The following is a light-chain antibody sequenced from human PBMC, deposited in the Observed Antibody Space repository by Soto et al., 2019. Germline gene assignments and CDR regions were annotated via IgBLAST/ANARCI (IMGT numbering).Light chain of an antibody. CDR3: QQYNDWPPVT. CDR2: WAS. Sequence: DIVMTQSPDSLAVSLGERATINCRSSQSVVFASSDRNYLAWYQQRPGHPPKLLFSWASTRQSGVPDRFSASGSGTDFTLTISSLQAEDVAVYYCQQYNDWPPVTFGGGTKVEIK. CDR1: QSVVFASSDRNY. V-gene: IGKV4-1*01. J-gene: IGKJ4*01.